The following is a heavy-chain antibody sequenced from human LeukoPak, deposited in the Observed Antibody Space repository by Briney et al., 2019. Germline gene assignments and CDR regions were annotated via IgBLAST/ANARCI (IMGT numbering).Heavy chain of an antibody. CDR1: GFTFSSYA. CDR3: VKSTYYYDGSGYSLLGAFDI. V-gene: IGHV3-64D*09. CDR2: ISSNGGST. J-gene: IGHJ3*02. D-gene: IGHD3-22*01. Sequence: TGGSLRLSCSASGFTFSSYAMHWVRQAPGKGLEYVSAISSNGGSTYYADSVKGRSTISRDNSKNTLYLQMSSLRAEDTAVYYCVKSTYYYDGSGYSLLGAFDIWGQGTMVTVSS.